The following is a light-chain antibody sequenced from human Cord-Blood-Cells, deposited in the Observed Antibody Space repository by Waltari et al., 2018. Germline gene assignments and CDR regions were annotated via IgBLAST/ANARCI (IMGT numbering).Light chain of an antibody. CDR2: DAS. J-gene: IGKJ1*01. Sequence: IVLTQSPATLSLYPGERATLSCRASQSVSSYLVWYQQKPCQSPRRLIYDASNRATVIPARFSSSGSRTDFTLSISSLEPEDFAVYDCRQLSNWPQTFGQGNKVESK. V-gene: IGKV3-11*01. CDR3: RQLSNWPQT. CDR1: QSVSSY.